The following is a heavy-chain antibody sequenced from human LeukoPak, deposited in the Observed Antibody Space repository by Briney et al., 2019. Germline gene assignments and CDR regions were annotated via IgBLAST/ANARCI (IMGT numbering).Heavy chain of an antibody. CDR1: GGSISSSSYY. V-gene: IGHV4-39*06. D-gene: IGHD2-2*02. J-gene: IGHJ5*02. CDR3: ARVPVNIREIWFDP. CDR2: IYSSGST. Sequence: SETLSLTCTVSGGSISSSSYYWGWIRQPPGKGLEWIGSIYSSGSTSYNPSLRSRVTLSVDTTKNQFPLKLRSVTAADTAVYYCARVPVNIREIWFDPWGQGTLVTVSS.